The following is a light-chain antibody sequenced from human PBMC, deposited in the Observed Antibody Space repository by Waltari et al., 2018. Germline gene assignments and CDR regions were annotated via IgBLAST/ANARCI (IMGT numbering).Light chain of an antibody. Sequence: IVVTQSPAPLSVSPGERVTLSCRASQNVGTSLAWYQQKPGQTPRLLIFGAYSRASGVPARFSGSGSGTDFTLAISSLQSEDFAVYYCQQYEDWPRHSFGGGTKVQIE. V-gene: IGKV3-15*01. J-gene: IGKJ4*01. CDR1: QNVGTS. CDR3: QQYEDWPRHS. CDR2: GAY.